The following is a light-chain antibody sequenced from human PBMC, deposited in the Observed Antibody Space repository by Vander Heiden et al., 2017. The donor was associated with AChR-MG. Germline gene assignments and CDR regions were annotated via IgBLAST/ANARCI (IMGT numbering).Light chain of an antibody. CDR3: QQPSNWLGIT. V-gene: IGKV3-11*01. Sequence: EIVLTQSPATLSLSPGERATLSCRASQSVSSYLAWYQQKPGQAPRLLIYDASNRATGIPARFSGSGYGTDFTLTISSREPEDFAVYYCQQPSNWLGITFGHGTKVDIK. CDR2: DAS. J-gene: IGKJ3*01. CDR1: QSVSSY.